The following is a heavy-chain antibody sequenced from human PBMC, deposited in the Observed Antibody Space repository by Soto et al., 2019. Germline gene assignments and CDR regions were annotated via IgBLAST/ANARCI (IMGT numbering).Heavy chain of an antibody. V-gene: IGHV2-5*02. D-gene: IGHD7-27*01. Sequence: QITLKESGPTLVKPTQTLTLTCTFSGFSLSTSGVGVGWIRQPPGKALEWLAFLYWDDDKRYSPSLKSRLTITNDTSKNQVPLTMTNMDPVDTATYYCARTSVNWGSRGLVDYWGQGTLVTVAS. CDR3: ARTSVNWGSRGLVDY. J-gene: IGHJ4*02. CDR1: GFSLSTSGVG. CDR2: LYWDDDK.